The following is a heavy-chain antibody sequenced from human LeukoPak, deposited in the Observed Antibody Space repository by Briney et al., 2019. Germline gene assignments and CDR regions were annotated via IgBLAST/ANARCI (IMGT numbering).Heavy chain of an antibody. CDR3: ARGSYDFWSGYYTLFDY. CDR1: GGSFSGYY. D-gene: IGHD3-3*01. J-gene: IGHJ4*02. V-gene: IGHV4-34*01. CDR2: INHSGST. Sequence: SETLSLTCAVYGGSFSGYYWSWIRQPPGKGREWRGEINHSGSTNYNPSLKSRVTISVDTSKDQFSLKLSSVTAADTAVYYCARGSYDFWSGYYTLFDYWGQGTLVTVSS.